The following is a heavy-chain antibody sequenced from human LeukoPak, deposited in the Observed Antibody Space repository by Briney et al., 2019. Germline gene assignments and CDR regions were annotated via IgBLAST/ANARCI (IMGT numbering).Heavy chain of an antibody. CDR2: NNNNGAYT. J-gene: IGHJ4*02. Sequence: RGALSLSCAASGVSFSRSCLPWVRQAPGKGLECLSTNNNNGAYTYYAITVKGRFTISRDKTKNTLYLQMGSLRTEDTSVYYCARASGSGFYDFWGQGPRVTVSS. CDR1: GVSFSRSC. V-gene: IGHV3-64*01. D-gene: IGHD3-22*01. CDR3: ARASGSGFYDF.